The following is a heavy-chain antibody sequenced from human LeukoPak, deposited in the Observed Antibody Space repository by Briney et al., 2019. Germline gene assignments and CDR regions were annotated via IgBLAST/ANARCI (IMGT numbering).Heavy chain of an antibody. D-gene: IGHD6-19*01. CDR2: ISSSSSYI. J-gene: IGHJ4*02. Sequence: GGSLRLSCAASGFTFSSYSMNWVRQAPGKGLEWVSSISSSSSYIYYADSVKGRFTISRDNAKNTLYLQLNSLRAEDTAVYYCARIFSSAWGELGYWGQGTLVTVSS. CDR3: ARIFSSAWGELGY. CDR1: GFTFSSYS. V-gene: IGHV3-21*01.